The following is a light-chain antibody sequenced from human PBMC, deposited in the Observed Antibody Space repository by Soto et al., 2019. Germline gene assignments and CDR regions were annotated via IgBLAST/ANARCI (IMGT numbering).Light chain of an antibody. CDR1: SSNIGSNY. CDR2: RNN. CDR3: AAWDDSLSGLNWV. V-gene: IGLV1-47*01. J-gene: IGLJ3*02. Sequence: QSVLTQPPSASGTPGQRVTISCSGSSSNIGSNYVYWYQQLPGTAPKLLIYRNNQRPSGVPDRFSGSKSGTSASLAISGLRSEDEADYYCAAWDDSLSGLNWVFGGETKLTVL.